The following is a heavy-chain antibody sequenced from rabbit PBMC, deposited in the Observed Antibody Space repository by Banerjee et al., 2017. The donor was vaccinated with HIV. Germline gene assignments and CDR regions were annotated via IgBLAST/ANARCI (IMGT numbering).Heavy chain of an antibody. D-gene: IGHD6-1*01. CDR3: ARGNGGGGYGYDL. J-gene: IGHJ4*01. V-gene: IGHV1S45*01. CDR1: GFSFSSGYD. CDR2: IYAGSGGST. Sequence: QEQLEESGGGLVKPGASLTLTCTASGFSFSSGYDMCWVRQAPGKGLEWIACIYAGSGGSTWYVSWAKGRFTISKTSSTTVTLQMTSLTAADTATYFCARGNGGGGYGYDLWGPGTLVTVS.